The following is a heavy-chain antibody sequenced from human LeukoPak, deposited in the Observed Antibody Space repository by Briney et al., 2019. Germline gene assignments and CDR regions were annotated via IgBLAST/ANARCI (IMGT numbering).Heavy chain of an antibody. V-gene: IGHV3-23*01. Sequence: GGSLRLSCTASGFAFSVYAMSWLRQPPGKGLEWVSTINANSGTTSYAASVRGRFTISRDNSKNTLYLQLNTLRADDTATYYRAKPISGDLAVTADWFHPWGQGTLVVVSS. CDR3: AKPISGDLAVTADWFHP. CDR2: INANSGTT. D-gene: IGHD6-19*01. J-gene: IGHJ5*01. CDR1: GFAFSVYA.